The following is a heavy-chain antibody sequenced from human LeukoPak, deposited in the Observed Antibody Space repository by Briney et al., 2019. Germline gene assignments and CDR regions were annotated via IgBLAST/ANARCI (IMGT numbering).Heavy chain of an antibody. CDR2: VYPGDSDT. V-gene: IGHV5-51*01. CDR1: GYSFTTYW. CDR3: ARAPYRGGTGMDL. J-gene: IGHJ6*02. D-gene: IGHD1-1*01. Sequence: GESLKISCKGSGYSFTTYWIAWVRQMPGKGLEWMGNVYPGDSDTRYSPPFQGHVTISADKSTSTAHLQWSTLEASDTARYFCARAPYRGGTGMDLWGQGTTVTVSS.